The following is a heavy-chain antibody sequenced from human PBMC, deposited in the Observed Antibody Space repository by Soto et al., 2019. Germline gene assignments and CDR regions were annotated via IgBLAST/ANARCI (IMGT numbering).Heavy chain of an antibody. D-gene: IGHD3-16*01. CDR3: ARDPLRLPADAFDI. V-gene: IGHV1-69*04. CDR1: GGTFSSYT. Sequence: ASVKVSCKVSGGTFSSYTISWVRQAPGQGLEWMGRIIPILGIANYAQKFQGRVTITADKSTSTAYMELSSLRSEDTAVYYCARDPLRLPADAFDIWGQGTMVTVSS. J-gene: IGHJ3*02. CDR2: IIPILGIA.